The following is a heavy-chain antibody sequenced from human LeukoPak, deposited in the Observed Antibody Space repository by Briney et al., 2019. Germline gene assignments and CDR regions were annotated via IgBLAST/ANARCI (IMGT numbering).Heavy chain of an antibody. CDR1: GGTFSSYA. CDR3: AREAVAGEYFQH. V-gene: IGHV1-69*04. J-gene: IGHJ1*01. D-gene: IGHD6-19*01. Sequence: SVKVSCKASGGTFSSYAISWVRQAPGQGLDWMGRIIPIFGIANYAQKFQGRVTITADKSTSTAYMELSSLRSEDTAVYYCAREAVAGEYFQHWGQGTLVTVSS. CDR2: IIPIFGIA.